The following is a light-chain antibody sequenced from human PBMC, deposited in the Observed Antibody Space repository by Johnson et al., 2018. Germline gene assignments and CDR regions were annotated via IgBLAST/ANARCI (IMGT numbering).Light chain of an antibody. CDR2: ENN. CDR1: SSNIGNNY. V-gene: IGLV1-51*02. J-gene: IGLJ1*01. Sequence: QSVLTQPPSVSAAPGQKVTISCSGSSSNIGNNYVSWYQQLPGTAPKLLIYENNKRPSGIPDRFSGSQSGTSATLGITGLQTWDEADYYCGTWDSSLSAGNVFGTGTKVTVL. CDR3: GTWDSSLSAGNV.